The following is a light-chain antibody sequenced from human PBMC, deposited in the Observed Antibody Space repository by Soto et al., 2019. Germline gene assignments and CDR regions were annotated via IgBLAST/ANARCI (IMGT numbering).Light chain of an antibody. CDR2: DVS. J-gene: IGLJ3*02. V-gene: IGLV2-11*01. Sequence: QSALTQARSVSGSPGQSVTISCTGTSSDVGGYNYVSWYQQHPGKAPKLMIYDVSKRPSGVPDRFSGSKSGNTASLTISGLQAEDEADYYCCSYAGSYTVFGGGTKLTVL. CDR3: CSYAGSYTV. CDR1: SSDVGGYNY.